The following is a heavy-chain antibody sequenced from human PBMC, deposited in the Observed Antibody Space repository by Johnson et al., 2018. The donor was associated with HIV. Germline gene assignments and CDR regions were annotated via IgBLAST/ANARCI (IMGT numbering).Heavy chain of an antibody. CDR3: ARVMGATQVMGAFDI. J-gene: IGHJ3*02. V-gene: IGHV3-30*04. Sequence: QVQLVESGGGVVQPGRSLRLSCSASGFTFSDYAMHWVRQAPGKGLQWVAVISYDGNPKYYSDSVMGRFPISRDNSKNTLYLQMNSLRAEDTAVYYCARVMGATQVMGAFDIWGQGTMVTVSS. D-gene: IGHD1-26*01. CDR2: ISYDGNPK. CDR1: GFTFSDYA.